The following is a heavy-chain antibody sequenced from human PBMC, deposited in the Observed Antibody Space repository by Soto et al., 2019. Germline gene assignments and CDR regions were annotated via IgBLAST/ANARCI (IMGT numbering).Heavy chain of an antibody. CDR1: EFTFSSYW. V-gene: IGHV3-7*05. D-gene: IGHD1-26*01. CDR2: IESDGSEK. CDR3: VRGLYTGSPHFFY. Sequence: LRLSCAASEFTFSSYWMTWVRQAPGKGLEWVANIESDGSEKNYVDSVKGRFTVSRDNAKRSLYLQMNSLRVEDTAVYYCVRGLYTGSPHFFYWGQGTLVTVSS. J-gene: IGHJ4*02.